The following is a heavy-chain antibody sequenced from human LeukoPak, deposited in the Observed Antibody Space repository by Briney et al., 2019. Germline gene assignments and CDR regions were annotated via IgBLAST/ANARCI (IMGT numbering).Heavy chain of an antibody. CDR1: GFTFSSYS. Sequence: GGSLRLSCAASGFTFSSYSMNWVRQAPGKGLEWVSYISSSSSTIYYADSVKGRFTISRDNAKNSLYLQMNSLRADDTAVYYCARVDGYYDSSGRHYFDYWGQGTLVTVSS. D-gene: IGHD3-22*01. CDR2: ISSSSSTI. J-gene: IGHJ4*02. CDR3: ARVDGYYDSSGRHYFDY. V-gene: IGHV3-48*01.